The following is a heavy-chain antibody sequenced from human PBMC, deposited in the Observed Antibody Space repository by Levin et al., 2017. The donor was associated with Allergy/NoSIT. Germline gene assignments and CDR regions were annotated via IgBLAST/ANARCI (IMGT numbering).Heavy chain of an antibody. CDR2: IDWDDDK. D-gene: IGHD3-10*01. CDR3: ARIYGSGILKGHDAFDI. V-gene: IGHV2-70*01. Sequence: QTLSLTCTFSGFSLSTSGMCVSWIRQPPGKALEWLALIDWDDDKYYSTSLKTRLTISKDTSKNQVVLTMTNMDPVDTATYYCARIYGSGILKGHDAFDIWGQGTMVTVSS. CDR1: GFSLSTSGMC. J-gene: IGHJ3*02.